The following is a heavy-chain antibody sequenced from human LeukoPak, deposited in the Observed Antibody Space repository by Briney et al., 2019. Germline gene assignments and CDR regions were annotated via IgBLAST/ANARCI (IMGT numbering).Heavy chain of an antibody. Sequence: PGGSLRLSCAASGFTFSSYAMHWVRQAPGKGLEWVAVISYDGSNKYYADSVKGRLTISRDNSKNTLYLQMNSLRAEDTAVYYCAREDTAMVTPYGMDVWGQGTTVTVSS. CDR2: ISYDGSNK. V-gene: IGHV3-30-3*01. J-gene: IGHJ6*02. D-gene: IGHD5-18*01. CDR1: GFTFSSYA. CDR3: AREDTAMVTPYGMDV.